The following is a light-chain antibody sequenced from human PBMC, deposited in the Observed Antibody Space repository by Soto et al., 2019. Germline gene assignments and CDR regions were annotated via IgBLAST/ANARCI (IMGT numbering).Light chain of an antibody. J-gene: IGKJ5*01. Sequence: ETMLTQSPATLSLSPWERATLSCRASQSVSSYLAWYQQKPGQAPRLLIYDASNRATGIPARFSGSGSGTDFTLSISSLEPEDFAVYYCQQRSNWPPITFGQGTRLEIK. CDR3: QQRSNWPPIT. V-gene: IGKV3-11*01. CDR1: QSVSSY. CDR2: DAS.